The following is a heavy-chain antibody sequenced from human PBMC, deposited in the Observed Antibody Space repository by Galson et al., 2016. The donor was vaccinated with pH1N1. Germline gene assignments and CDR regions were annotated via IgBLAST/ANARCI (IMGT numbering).Heavy chain of an antibody. CDR2: IYPGDSDT. CDR1: GYIFTNYW. CDR3: GRLSASSYGRAKYYMDV. Sequence: QSGAEVKQPGESLKISCEGSGYIFTNYWIGWVRQMPGKGLELMGIIYPGDSDTSYSPSFQGRVTISVDKSINIAYLQWSNMKASDTAIYFCGRLSASSYGRAKYYMDVWGKGTTVTVSS. J-gene: IGHJ6*03. D-gene: IGHD5-18*01. V-gene: IGHV5-51*01.